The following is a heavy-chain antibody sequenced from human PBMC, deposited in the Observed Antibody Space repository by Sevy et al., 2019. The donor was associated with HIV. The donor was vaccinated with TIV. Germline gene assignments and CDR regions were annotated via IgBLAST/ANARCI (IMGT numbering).Heavy chain of an antibody. CDR2: IYYSGST. D-gene: IGHD6-6*01. CDR1: GGSISSSSFY. CDR3: ARLQSEYSGSSWRYNYYGLYV. V-gene: IGHV4-39*01. J-gene: IGHJ6*02. Sequence: SETLSLTCTVSGGSISSSSFYWAWTRQPPGKGLEWIASIYYSGSTYYNPSLKSRVTISVDTSKNQFSLRLSSVTAADTAIYYCARLQSEYSGSSWRYNYYGLYVWGQGTTVTVSS.